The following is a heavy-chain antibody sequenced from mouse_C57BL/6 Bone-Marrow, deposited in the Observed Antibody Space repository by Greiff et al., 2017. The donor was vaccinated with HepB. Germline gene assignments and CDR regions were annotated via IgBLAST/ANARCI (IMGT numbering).Heavy chain of an antibody. V-gene: IGHV3-6*01. D-gene: IGHD2-4*01. CDR3: AKGEPIYYDYDRFAY. Sequence: EVKLQESGPGLVKPSQSLSLTCSVTGYSITSGYYWNWIRQFPGNKLEWMGYISYDGSNNYNPSLKNRISITRDTSKNQFFLKLNSVTTEDTATYYCAKGEPIYYDYDRFAYWGQGTLVTVSA. CDR2: ISYDGSN. J-gene: IGHJ3*01. CDR1: GYSITSGYY.